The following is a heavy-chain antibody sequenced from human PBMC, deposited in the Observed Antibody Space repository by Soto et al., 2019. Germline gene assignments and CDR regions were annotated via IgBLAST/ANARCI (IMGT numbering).Heavy chain of an antibody. CDR3: ARALPYSSRGDS. V-gene: IGHV1-18*01. CDR2: ISASNGNT. Sequence: QVQLVQSGAEVKKPGASVKVSCKASGYTFTTYGISWVRQAPGQGLEWMGWISASNGNTYYGQKFQGRVTMTTDSFTSIAYREPSCLTSVDAAVYYCARALPYSSRGDSWGRGTLVTVSS. J-gene: IGHJ4*02. CDR1: GYTFTTYG. D-gene: IGHD6-13*01.